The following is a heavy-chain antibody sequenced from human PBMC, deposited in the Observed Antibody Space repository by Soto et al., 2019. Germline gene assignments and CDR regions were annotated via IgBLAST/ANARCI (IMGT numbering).Heavy chain of an antibody. CDR2: ISVGGGST. Sequence: EVQVLESGGGLVQPGGSLRLSCVASGFTFSSHVMSWVRQAPGKGLEWVSGISVGGGSTYYADSAKGRFTISRDNSKNSRNLQMNSLRAEDTAIYYCAKGWGDYWGQGSLVTVSS. CDR3: AKGWGDY. D-gene: IGHD1-26*01. V-gene: IGHV3-23*01. CDR1: GFTFSSHV. J-gene: IGHJ4*02.